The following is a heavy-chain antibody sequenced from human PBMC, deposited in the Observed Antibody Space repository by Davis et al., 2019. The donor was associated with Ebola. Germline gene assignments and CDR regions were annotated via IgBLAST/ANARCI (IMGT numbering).Heavy chain of an antibody. Sequence: SGPTLVKPTQTLTLTCTFSGFSISTSGVGVGWIRQPPGKALEWLALIYWDDDKRYSPSLKSRLTITRDTSKNQVVLTMTNMDPVDTATYYCAHRSSGSYNLDYWGQGTLVTVSS. J-gene: IGHJ4*02. V-gene: IGHV2-5*02. CDR2: IYWDDDK. D-gene: IGHD1-26*01. CDR1: GFSISTSGVG. CDR3: AHRSSGSYNLDY.